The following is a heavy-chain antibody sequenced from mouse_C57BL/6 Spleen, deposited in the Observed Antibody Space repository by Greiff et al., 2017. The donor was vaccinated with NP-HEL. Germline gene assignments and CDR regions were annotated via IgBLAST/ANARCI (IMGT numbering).Heavy chain of an antibody. CDR2: IDPETGGT. CDR1: GYTFTDYE. Sequence: VQRVESGAELVRPGASVTLSCKASGYTFTDYEMHWVKQTPVHGLEWIGAIDPETGGTAYNQKFKGKAILTADKSSSTAYMELRSLTSEDSAVYYCTRSYDYDDYFDYWGQGTTLTVSS. D-gene: IGHD2-4*01. J-gene: IGHJ2*01. CDR3: TRSYDYDDYFDY. V-gene: IGHV1-15*01.